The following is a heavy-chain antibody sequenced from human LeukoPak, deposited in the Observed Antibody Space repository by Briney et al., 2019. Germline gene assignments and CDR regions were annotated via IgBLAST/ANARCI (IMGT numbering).Heavy chain of an antibody. CDR3: ARDPYNWNYGDY. CDR2: INPNSGGT. CDR1: GYTFTSYD. D-gene: IGHD1-20*01. Sequence: ASVKVSCKASGYTFTSYDINWVRQATGQGLEWMGWINPNSGGTNYAQKFQGRVTMTRDTSISTAYMELSRLRSDDTAVYYCARDPYNWNYGDYWGQGTLVTVSS. J-gene: IGHJ4*02. V-gene: IGHV1-2*02.